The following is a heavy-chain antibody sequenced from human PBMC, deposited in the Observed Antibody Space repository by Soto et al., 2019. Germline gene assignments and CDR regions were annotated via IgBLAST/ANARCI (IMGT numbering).Heavy chain of an antibody. CDR2: MSWNPISI. Sequence: EVQLVESGGGLVQPGRSLRLSCAASGFAFDDYAMHWVRQTPGKGLEWVSGMSWNPISIGYAGSGKGRFTISRDNAKKALYLQMGSLRIEDTALYYCLRGQLRGNSGWVRELDYRGQGVLVTVSS. CDR1: GFAFDDYA. V-gene: IGHV3-9*01. J-gene: IGHJ4*02. D-gene: IGHD6-19*01. CDR3: LRGQLRGNSGWVRELDY.